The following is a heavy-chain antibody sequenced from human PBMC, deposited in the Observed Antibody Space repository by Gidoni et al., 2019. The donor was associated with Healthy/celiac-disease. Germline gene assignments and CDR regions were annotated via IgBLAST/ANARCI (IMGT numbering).Heavy chain of an antibody. J-gene: IGHJ4*02. CDR1: GYTFTSYA. Sequence: QVQLVQSGAEVKKPGASVKVSCKASGYTFTSYAMHWVRQAPGQRLEWMGWINAGNGNTKYSQKFQGRVTITRDTSASTAYMELSSLRSEDTAVYYCARDTDVVVPAAMQEEQQLVRRDYWGQGTLVTVSS. CDR2: INAGNGNT. V-gene: IGHV1-3*01. D-gene: IGHD2-2*01. CDR3: ARDTDVVVPAAMQEEQQLVRRDY.